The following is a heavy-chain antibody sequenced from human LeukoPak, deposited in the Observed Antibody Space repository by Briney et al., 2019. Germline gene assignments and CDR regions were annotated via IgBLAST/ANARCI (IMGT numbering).Heavy chain of an antibody. D-gene: IGHD2-2*01. J-gene: IGHJ5*02. CDR1: GYTFTSYG. V-gene: IGHV1-18*01. CDR3: ARDAHIVVVPAGNWFDP. CDR2: ISAYNGNT. Sequence: GASVKVSCKASGYTFTSYGISWVRQAPGQGLEWMGWISAYNGNTNYAQKLQGRVTMTTDTSTSTVYMELSSLRSEDTAVYYCARDAHIVVVPAGNWFDPWGQGALVTVSS.